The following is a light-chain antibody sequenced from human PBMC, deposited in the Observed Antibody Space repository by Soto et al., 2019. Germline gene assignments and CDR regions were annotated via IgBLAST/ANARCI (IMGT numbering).Light chain of an antibody. CDR3: AAWDASLSGLL. CDR2: RDN. CDR1: SSNIGTNY. Sequence: QSVLTQPPSTSGTPGQRVTISCSGSSSNIGTNYVYWYQQLPGTAPKLLIYRDNQRPSGVPDRFSGSKSGTSASLAISGLRSEDEADYYCAAWDASLSGLLFGGGTKVTVL. J-gene: IGLJ2*01. V-gene: IGLV1-47*01.